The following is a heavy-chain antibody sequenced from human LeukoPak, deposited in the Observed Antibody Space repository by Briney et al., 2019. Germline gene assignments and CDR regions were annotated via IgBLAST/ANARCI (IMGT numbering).Heavy chain of an antibody. CDR3: ARSPRSEYFYGSGSLLYGMDV. CDR1: GGSFSGYY. J-gene: IGHJ6*02. D-gene: IGHD3-10*01. V-gene: IGHV4-34*01. Sequence: PSETLSLTCAVYGGSFSGYYWSWIRQPPGKGLEWIGEINHSGSTNYNPSLKSRVTISVDTSKNQVSLKLSSLPAADTAVYYCARSPRSEYFYGSGSLLYGMDVWGQGTTVTASS. CDR2: INHSGST.